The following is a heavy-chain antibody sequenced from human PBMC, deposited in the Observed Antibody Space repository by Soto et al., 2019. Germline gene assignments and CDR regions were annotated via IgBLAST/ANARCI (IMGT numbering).Heavy chain of an antibody. J-gene: IGHJ6*02. CDR3: ARCGLLEWLSPGFDV. CDR1: GYTFTSYG. CDR2: ISAYNGNT. Sequence: ASVKVSCKASGYTFTSYGISWVRQAPGQGLEWMGWISAYNGNTNYAQKLQGRVTMTTDTSTSTAYMELRSLRSGDTAVYYCARCGLLEWLSPGFDVWGQGTTVTVSS. V-gene: IGHV1-18*01. D-gene: IGHD3-3*01.